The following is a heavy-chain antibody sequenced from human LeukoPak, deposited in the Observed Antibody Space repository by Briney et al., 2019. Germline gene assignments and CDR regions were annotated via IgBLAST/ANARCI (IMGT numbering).Heavy chain of an antibody. D-gene: IGHD5/OR15-5a*01. Sequence: ASVKVSCKASGYTFVNYYLHWVRQAPGQGLVWMGQINPNTDSTNCAQKFQGRVTMTADTSTNTVYMELDSLTSDDTAVYYCARDLSGWGNSVYWGQGTLVTVSS. CDR3: ARDLSGWGNSVY. J-gene: IGHJ4*02. CDR2: INPNTDST. V-gene: IGHV1-46*01. CDR1: GYTFVNYY.